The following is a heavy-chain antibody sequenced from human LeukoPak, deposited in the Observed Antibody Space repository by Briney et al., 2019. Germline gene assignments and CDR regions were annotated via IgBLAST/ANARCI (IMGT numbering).Heavy chain of an antibody. CDR1: GYTLTELS. CDR3: VLVGATPANWFDP. Sequence: ASVKVSCKVSGYTLTELSMHWVRQAPGKGLEWMGGFDPEDGETICAQKFQGRVTMTEDTSTDTAYMELSSLRSEDTAVYYCVLVGATPANWFDPWGQGTLVTVSS. CDR2: FDPEDGET. J-gene: IGHJ5*02. V-gene: IGHV1-24*01. D-gene: IGHD1-26*01.